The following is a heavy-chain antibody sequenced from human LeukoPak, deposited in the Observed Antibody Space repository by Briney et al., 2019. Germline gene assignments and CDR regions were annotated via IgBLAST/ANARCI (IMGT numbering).Heavy chain of an antibody. D-gene: IGHD6-19*01. CDR1: GGTFSSYA. Sequence: SAVKVSCMACGGTFSSYAISGLRQAPGRGGEWMGRMIHILTIANYAQKFKGRVTITADKSTSTAYMELSSLRSEDTAVYYCARDPYSSGWYGYFDYWGQGTLVTVSS. J-gene: IGHJ4*02. CDR3: ARDPYSSGWYGYFDY. V-gene: IGHV1-69*04. CDR2: MIHILTIA.